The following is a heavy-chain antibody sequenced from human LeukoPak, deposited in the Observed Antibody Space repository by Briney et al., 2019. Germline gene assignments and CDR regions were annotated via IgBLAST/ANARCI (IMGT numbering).Heavy chain of an antibody. CDR1: GGSFSGYY. V-gene: IGHV4-34*01. CDR2: INHSGST. D-gene: IGHD1-26*01. Sequence: SETLSLTCAVYGGSFSGYYWSWIRQPPGKGLEWIGEINHSGSTNYNPSLKSRVTISVDTSKNQFSLKLSSVTAADTAVYYCARGVRGSSPLYWGQGTLVTVSS. CDR3: ARGVRGSSPLY. J-gene: IGHJ4*02.